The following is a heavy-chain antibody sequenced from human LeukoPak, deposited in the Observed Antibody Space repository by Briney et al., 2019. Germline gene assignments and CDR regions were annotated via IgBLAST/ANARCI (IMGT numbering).Heavy chain of an antibody. CDR2: MYSGGAT. Sequence: GGTLRLSCAASGFTVSSSYMSWVRQAPGKGLEWVSVMYSGGATYYANSVKGRFTISRDYSKNTLNLQMNNLGTEDTAVYFCARSVHDTSGYAYWGQGTLVTVSS. V-gene: IGHV3-66*02. CDR1: GFTVSSSY. J-gene: IGHJ4*02. D-gene: IGHD3-22*01. CDR3: ARSVHDTSGYAY.